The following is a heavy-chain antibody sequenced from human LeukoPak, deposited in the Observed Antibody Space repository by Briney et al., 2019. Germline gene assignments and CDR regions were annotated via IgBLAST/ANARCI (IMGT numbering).Heavy chain of an antibody. Sequence: ASVKVSCKASGYTFIGYYIQWVRQDPGQGLEWMGWINPYSGDRLYAQNFQGRITMTRDTSISTAYLELSSLRSDDTALYFCARVREAMVRTSNFDCWGQGTLVTVSS. CDR1: GYTFIGYY. V-gene: IGHV1-2*02. CDR3: ARVREAMVRTSNFDC. J-gene: IGHJ4*02. D-gene: IGHD5-18*01. CDR2: INPYSGDR.